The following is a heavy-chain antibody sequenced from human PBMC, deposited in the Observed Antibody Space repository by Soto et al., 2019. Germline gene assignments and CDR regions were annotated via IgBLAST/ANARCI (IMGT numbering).Heavy chain of an antibody. Sequence: QVQLVQSGAEVKKPGASVRVSCRTSGYTFTSYAIHWVRQAPGQGLEWMAWSNIGNGNTKYSQKFQGRVTVSRDTPASTAYMELSSLRSEDTAVYYCAREPLCGGGCYDHWLDPWGQGTLVTVSS. CDR2: SNIGNGNT. CDR3: AREPLCGGGCYDHWLDP. D-gene: IGHD2-15*01. J-gene: IGHJ5*02. CDR1: GYTFTSYA. V-gene: IGHV1-3*04.